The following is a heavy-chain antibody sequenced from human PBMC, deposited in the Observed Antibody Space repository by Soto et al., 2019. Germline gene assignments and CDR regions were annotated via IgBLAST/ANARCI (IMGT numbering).Heavy chain of an antibody. CDR3: GRGPSPRAPAGGTPYYYAMDV. Sequence: ASVKVSCKASGYDFTAYDIDWVRQASGQGLEWMGWMNPINGATGSARRFQGRVSMTRNTATATAYLELTSLRSDDSAVYYCGRGPSPRAPAGGTPYYYAMDVWGQGTTVTVSS. J-gene: IGHJ6*02. V-gene: IGHV1-8*02. CDR1: GYDFTAYD. CDR2: MNPINGAT. D-gene: IGHD6-13*01.